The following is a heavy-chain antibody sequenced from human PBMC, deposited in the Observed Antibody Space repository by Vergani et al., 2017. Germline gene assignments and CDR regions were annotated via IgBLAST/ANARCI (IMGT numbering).Heavy chain of an antibody. CDR3: AIDRCSGDLRGLVSYMDL. CDR2: IRGSGGST. J-gene: IGHJ6*03. D-gene: IGHD7-27*01. V-gene: IGHV3-23*01. Sequence: EEQLLQSGGHLVQPGGSLRLSCAASGFTFSAHAMTWVRQGPGKGLEWVSAIRGSGGSTDYADSVKDRFTISRDNGKNRLFLQMNNVRAEDAAVYYCAIDRCSGDLRGLVSYMDLWGKGTTVTVSS. CDR1: GFTFSAHA.